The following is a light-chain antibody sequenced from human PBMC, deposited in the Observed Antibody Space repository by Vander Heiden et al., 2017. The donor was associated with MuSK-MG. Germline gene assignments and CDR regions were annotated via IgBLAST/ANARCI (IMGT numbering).Light chain of an antibody. V-gene: IGKV3-20*01. CDR1: QSVNTNH. CDR2: ETS. Sequence: IVLTQSPDTLALSPGERATLSCRASQSVNTNHLAWYQQKPGQAPRLLISETSNRANDIADRFSGSGFGTDFSLTISSLEPEDFAVYYCQQEGLAPWTFGRGTKVEMK. CDR3: QQEGLAPWT. J-gene: IGKJ1*01.